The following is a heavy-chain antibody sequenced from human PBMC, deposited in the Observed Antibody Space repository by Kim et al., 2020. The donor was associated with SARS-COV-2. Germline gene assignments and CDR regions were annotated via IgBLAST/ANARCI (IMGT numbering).Heavy chain of an antibody. V-gene: IGHV1-46*01. CDR1: GYTFTSYY. D-gene: IGHD6-13*01. J-gene: IGHJ6*02. CDR3: ARGHSSSIRAPYYCYGMDV. Sequence: ASVKVSCKASGYTFTSYYMHWVRQAPGQGLEWMGIINPSGGSTSYAQKFQGRVTMTRDTSTSTVYMELSSLRSEDTAVYYCARGHSSSIRAPYYCYGMDVWGQGTTVTVSS. CDR2: INPSGGST.